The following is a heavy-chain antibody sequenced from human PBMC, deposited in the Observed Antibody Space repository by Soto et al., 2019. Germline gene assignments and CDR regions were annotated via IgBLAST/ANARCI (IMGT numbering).Heavy chain of an antibody. Sequence: KPSETLSLTCTVSGGSISSYYWSWIRQPPGKGLEWIGYIYYSGSTNYNPSLKSRVTISVDTSKNQFSLKLSSVTAADTAVYYCARFGYYDSSGPHYYYYGMDVWGQGTTVTVSS. V-gene: IGHV4-59*01. J-gene: IGHJ6*02. CDR1: GGSISSYY. CDR2: IYYSGST. D-gene: IGHD3-22*01. CDR3: ARFGYYDSSGPHYYYYGMDV.